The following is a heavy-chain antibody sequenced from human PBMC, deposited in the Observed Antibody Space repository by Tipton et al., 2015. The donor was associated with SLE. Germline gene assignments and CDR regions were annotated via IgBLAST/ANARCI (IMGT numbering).Heavy chain of an antibody. CDR3: ARGGLGSDLRGSIYLGL. V-gene: IGHV4-59*01. Sequence: TLSLTCTVSGGSFSPYYWTWIRQPPGKGLEWVGYIYSSGSTSYNPSLKRRVTISVDTSKTHFSLNLSSVTAADTAVYYCARGGLGSDLRGSIYLGLWGQGALVTVSS. J-gene: IGHJ1*01. D-gene: IGHD7-27*01. CDR2: IYSSGST. CDR1: GGSFSPYY.